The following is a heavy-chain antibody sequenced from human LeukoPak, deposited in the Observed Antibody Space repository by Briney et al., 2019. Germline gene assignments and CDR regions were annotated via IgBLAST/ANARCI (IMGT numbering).Heavy chain of an antibody. CDR2: IHKDGLHT. D-gene: IGHD6-25*01. J-gene: IGHJ4*02. Sequence: GGSLRLSCAASGFTFNEFWMHWVRQAPGKGLMWVSRIHKDGLHTWYADSMKGRFTISRDNAENTVHLQLNSLRVEDTAVYYCARESEAAGTYYLDHWGQGNLVTVSS. V-gene: IGHV3-74*01. CDR1: GFTFNEFW. CDR3: ARESEAAGTYYLDH.